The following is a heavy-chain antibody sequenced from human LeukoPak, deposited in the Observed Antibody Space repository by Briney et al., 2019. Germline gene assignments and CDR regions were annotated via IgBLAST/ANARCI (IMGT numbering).Heavy chain of an antibody. CDR2: IHYSGII. J-gene: IGHJ2*01. CDR1: GGSVSSGSYY. V-gene: IGHV4-39*01. CDR3: ARHQEVDFDL. Sequence: SETLSLTCTVSGGSVSSGSYYWGWIRQPPGKGLEWIGSIHYSGIIYYNPSLKSRVTISVDTSKNHFSLKLSSVPAADTAVYYCARHQEVDFDLWGRGTLVTVSS.